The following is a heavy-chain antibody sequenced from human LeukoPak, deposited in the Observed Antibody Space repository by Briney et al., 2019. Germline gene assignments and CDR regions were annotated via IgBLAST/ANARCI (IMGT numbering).Heavy chain of an antibody. J-gene: IGHJ4*02. Sequence: ASVKVSCKASGYTFSDYYMHWVRQAPGQGLEWMGWINPDSGGTKYAQKFQDRVTMTSDTSISTAYMELSRLRSDDTAVYYCARDGFRRDGYNSGLDYWGQGTLVTVSS. CDR2: INPDSGGT. D-gene: IGHD5-24*01. CDR1: GYTFSDYY. CDR3: ARDGFRRDGYNSGLDY. V-gene: IGHV1-2*02.